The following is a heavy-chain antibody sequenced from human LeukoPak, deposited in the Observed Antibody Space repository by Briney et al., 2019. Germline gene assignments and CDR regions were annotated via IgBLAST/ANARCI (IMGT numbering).Heavy chain of an antibody. J-gene: IGHJ4*02. CDR1: GFTFRNYW. Sequence: GSLRLSCAASGFTFRNYWMTWVRQAPGKGLEWVANIKQDGSEKYYVDSVKGRFTISRDNAKNSLYLQMNSLRAEDTAVYSCAIYYDGIGNYDYFDYCGQGTLVTVSS. CDR3: AIYYDGIGNYDYFDY. CDR2: IKQDGSEK. D-gene: IGHD3-22*01. V-gene: IGHV3-7*02.